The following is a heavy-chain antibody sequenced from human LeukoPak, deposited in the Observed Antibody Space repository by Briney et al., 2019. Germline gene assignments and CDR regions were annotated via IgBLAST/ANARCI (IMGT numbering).Heavy chain of an antibody. J-gene: IGHJ6*03. Sequence: PSETLSLTCTVSGGSISSHYWNWIRQPPGKGLEWIGYIHYSGTTNYNPSLKSRVTISVDTSKNQSSLKLSSVTAADTAVYYCARNGYCSSTSCKSKYRGYYYYMDVWGKGTTVTVSS. CDR2: IHYSGTT. D-gene: IGHD2-2*03. CDR1: GGSISSHY. V-gene: IGHV4-59*08. CDR3: ARNGYCSSTSCKSKYRGYYYYMDV.